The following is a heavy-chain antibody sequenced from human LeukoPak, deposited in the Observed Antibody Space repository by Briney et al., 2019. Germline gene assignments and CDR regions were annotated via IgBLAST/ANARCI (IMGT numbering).Heavy chain of an antibody. CDR2: ISYDGSNK. D-gene: IGHD3-22*01. CDR3: ASDGLITMIVVVITWLLNY. CDR1: GFTFGSYA. J-gene: IGHJ4*02. Sequence: GRSLRLSCAASGFTFGSYAMHWVRQAPGKGLEWVAVISYDGSNKYYADSVKGRFTISRDNSKNTLYLQMDSLRAEDTAVYYCASDGLITMIVVVITWLLNYWGQGTLVTASS. V-gene: IGHV3-30-3*01.